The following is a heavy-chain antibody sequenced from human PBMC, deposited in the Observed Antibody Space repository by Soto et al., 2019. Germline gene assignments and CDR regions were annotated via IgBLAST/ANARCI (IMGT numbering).Heavy chain of an antibody. J-gene: IGHJ4*02. V-gene: IGHV3-30*18. Sequence: QVQLVESGGGVVQPGGSLRLSCVASGFTLRTSGMHRVRQAPSKGLEWVAVISHDGSNQFYAESVKGRFTISRDNSKNMLYLQMNSLRADDSAVYFCAKDSSAAFDYWGQGTVVTVSS. D-gene: IGHD6-25*01. CDR2: ISHDGSNQ. CDR1: GFTLRTSG. CDR3: AKDSSAAFDY.